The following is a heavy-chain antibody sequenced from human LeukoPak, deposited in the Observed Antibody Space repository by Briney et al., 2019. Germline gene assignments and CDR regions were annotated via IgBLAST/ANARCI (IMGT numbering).Heavy chain of an antibody. J-gene: IGHJ4*02. Sequence: GASVKVSCKASVYTFTVYYLHWVRQAPGQGLEWMGWINPNSGDTNYAQKFQGRVTMTRDTSISTAYMELSRLRSDDTAVFYCARGDSSPYYYFDYWGQGTLVTVSS. CDR3: ARGDSSPYYYFDY. V-gene: IGHV1-2*02. D-gene: IGHD3-22*01. CDR2: INPNSGDT. CDR1: VYTFTVYY.